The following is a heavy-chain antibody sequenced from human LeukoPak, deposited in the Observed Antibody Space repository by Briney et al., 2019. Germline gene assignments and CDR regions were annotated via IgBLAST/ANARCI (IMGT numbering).Heavy chain of an antibody. CDR3: AREGGSSWHYYFDY. CDR1: GGSFSGYY. Sequence: SETLSLTCAVYGGSFSGYYWSWIRQPPGKGLEWIGEINHSGSTNYNPSLKSRVTISVDTSKNQFSLKLSSVTAADTAVYYCAREGGSSWHYYFDYWGQGTLVTVSS. V-gene: IGHV4-34*01. J-gene: IGHJ4*02. CDR2: INHSGST. D-gene: IGHD6-13*01.